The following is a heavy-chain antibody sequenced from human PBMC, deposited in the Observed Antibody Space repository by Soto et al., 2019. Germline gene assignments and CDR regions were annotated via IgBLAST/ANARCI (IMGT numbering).Heavy chain of an antibody. CDR3: TRGQSASHS. J-gene: IGHJ4*02. CDR1: GFTFSGYG. CDR2: ISGSADST. D-gene: IGHD3-16*01. V-gene: IGHV3-23*01. Sequence: EVQLLESGGGLVQPGGSLRLSCAASGFTFSGYGMNWVRQAPGKGLGWVSGISGSADSTYYADSVKGRFTISRDNSKNTLYVQMNSLKVEDAAVYYCTRGQSASHSWGQGALVTVSS.